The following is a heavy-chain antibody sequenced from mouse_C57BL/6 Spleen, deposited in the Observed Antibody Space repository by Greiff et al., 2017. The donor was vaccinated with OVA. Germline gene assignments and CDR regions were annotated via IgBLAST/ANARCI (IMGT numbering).Heavy chain of an antibody. CDR1: GYTFTSYW. D-gene: IGHD1-1*01. Sequence: QVQLQQSGAELAKPGASVKLSCKASGYTFTSYWMHWVKQRPGQGLEWIGYINPSSGYTKYNQKFKDKATLTADKSSSTAYMPLSSLTYEDSAVYDCAREENSRGSSQYYYAMDYWGQGTSVTVSS. J-gene: IGHJ4*01. CDR2: INPSSGYT. CDR3: AREENSRGSSQYYYAMDY. V-gene: IGHV1-7*01.